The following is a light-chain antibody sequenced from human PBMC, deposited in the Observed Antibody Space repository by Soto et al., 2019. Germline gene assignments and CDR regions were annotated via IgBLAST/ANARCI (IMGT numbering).Light chain of an antibody. CDR2: GAS. CDR3: QQRSNWT. J-gene: IGKJ1*01. CDR1: PSVDSRY. V-gene: IGKV3D-20*02. Sequence: EMVFTQSPVTLSLSPGERATLSCSPSPSVDSRYLSWYQQRPGQAPRLLIYGASIRATAFPGRFSGGGSGTDFTLTIDRLEAEDFAVYYCQQRSNWTFGQGTKVDIK.